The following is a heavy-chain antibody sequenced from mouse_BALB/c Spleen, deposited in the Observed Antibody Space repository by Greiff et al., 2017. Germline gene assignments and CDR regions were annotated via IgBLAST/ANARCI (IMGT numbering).Heavy chain of an antibody. V-gene: IGHV5-17*02. CDR2: ISSGSSTI. D-gene: IGHD1-2*01. CDR3: ARREITTAHFDY. Sequence: EVQGVESGGGLVQPGGSRKLSCAASGFTFSSFGMHWVRQAPEKGLEWVAYISSGSSTIYYADTVKGRFTISRDNPKNTLFLQMTSLRSEDTAMYYCARREITTAHFDYWGQGTTLTVSS. J-gene: IGHJ2*01. CDR1: GFTFSSFG.